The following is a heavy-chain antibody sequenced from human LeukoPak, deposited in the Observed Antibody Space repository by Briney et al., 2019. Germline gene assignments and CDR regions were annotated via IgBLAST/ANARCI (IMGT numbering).Heavy chain of an antibody. Sequence: SETLSLTCTVSGGSISSYYWSWIRQPPGKGLEWIGYIYYSGSTNYNPSLKSRVTISVDTSKNQFSLILSSVTAADTAVYYCARHSVGVALSLFDHWGQGNPVTVSS. CDR2: IYYSGST. CDR1: GGSISSYY. J-gene: IGHJ4*02. CDR3: ARHSVGVALSLFDH. V-gene: IGHV4-59*08. D-gene: IGHD1-26*01.